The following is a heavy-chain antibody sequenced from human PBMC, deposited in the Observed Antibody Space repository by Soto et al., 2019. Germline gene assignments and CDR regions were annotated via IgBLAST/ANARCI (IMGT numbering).Heavy chain of an antibody. J-gene: IGHJ5*02. V-gene: IGHV4-59*08. CDR2: IYYSGST. CDR3: ARTGYCSSTSCYHVDP. Sequence: SETLSLTCTVSGGSISSYYWSWIRQPPGKELEWIGYIYYSGSTNYNPSLKSRVTISIDTSKNQFSLKLSSVTAADTAVYYCARTGYCSSTSCYHVDPWGQGTLVTVSS. CDR1: GGSISSYY. D-gene: IGHD2-2*03.